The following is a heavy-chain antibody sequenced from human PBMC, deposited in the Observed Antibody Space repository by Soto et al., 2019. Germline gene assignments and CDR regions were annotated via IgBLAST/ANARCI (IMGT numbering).Heavy chain of an antibody. CDR1: GYSFSSFN. V-gene: IGHV1-46*01. Sequence: QVQLVQSGAELEKPGASVTVSCKASGYSFSSFNIHWVRQAPGQGLERLGVINPGSGDATYQQKFQGRNAKTRDTSTRTVYMVRRSLRSEDTAVYYCARIAGPALTYFDFWGQGTPVSVSS. CDR3: ARIAGPALTYFDF. D-gene: IGHD6-13*01. J-gene: IGHJ4*02. CDR2: INPGSGDA.